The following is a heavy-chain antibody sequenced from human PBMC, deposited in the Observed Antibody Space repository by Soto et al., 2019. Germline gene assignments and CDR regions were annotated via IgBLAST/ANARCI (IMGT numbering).Heavy chain of an antibody. D-gene: IGHD3-22*01. CDR2: ISYDGSSK. V-gene: IGHV3-30-3*01. CDR3: ARDAYDSSGYADY. CDR1: GFTFSSYA. J-gene: IGHJ4*02. Sequence: QVQLVESGGGVVQPGRSLRLSCSASGFTFSSYAMLWVRQAPGKGLEWVAVISYDGSSKFYAESVKGQFHISRDNSKNTLYLEMNSLRAEDTAVYYCARDAYDSSGYADYWGQGTLVTVSS.